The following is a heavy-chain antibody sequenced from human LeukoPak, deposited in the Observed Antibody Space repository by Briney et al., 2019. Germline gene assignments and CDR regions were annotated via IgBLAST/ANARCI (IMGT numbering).Heavy chain of an antibody. J-gene: IGHJ4*02. Sequence: VGSLRLSCAASGFTLSNYWMYWVRQAPGQGLEWVSRTRPDGSFTTYADSVQGRFSISRDIAKNTLYLQMNTLRAEDTAVYYCARDLRASDHWGQGTLVTVSS. CDR3: ARDLRASDH. CDR1: GFTLSNYW. CDR2: TRPDGSFT. V-gene: IGHV3-74*01.